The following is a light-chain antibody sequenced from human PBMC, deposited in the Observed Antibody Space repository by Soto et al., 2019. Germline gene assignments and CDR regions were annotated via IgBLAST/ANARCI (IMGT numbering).Light chain of an antibody. CDR3: QSYDSSLSGSI. CDR1: SSNIGAGYY. J-gene: IGLJ2*01. V-gene: IGLV1-40*01. CDR2: GNS. Sequence: QSVLTQPPSVSGAPGQRVTISCTGSSSNIGAGYYVHWYQQLPGTAPKLLIYGNSNRPSGVPDRLSGSKSGTSASLPITWLQDEDEADYCCQSYDSSLSGSIFGGGTKLNVL.